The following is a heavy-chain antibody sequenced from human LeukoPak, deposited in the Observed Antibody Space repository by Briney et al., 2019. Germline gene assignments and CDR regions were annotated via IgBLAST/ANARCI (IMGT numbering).Heavy chain of an antibody. J-gene: IGHJ6*03. CDR3: ARPASGQLERLRGVRVYMDV. Sequence: PSETLSLTCTVSGGSISSSSYYWGWIRQPPGKGLEWIGSIYYSGSTYYNPSLKSRVTISVDTSKNQFSLKLSSVTAADTAVYYCARPASGQLERLRGVRVYMDVWGKGTTVTVSS. V-gene: IGHV4-39*07. CDR1: GGSISSSSYY. CDR2: IYYSGST. D-gene: IGHD1-1*01.